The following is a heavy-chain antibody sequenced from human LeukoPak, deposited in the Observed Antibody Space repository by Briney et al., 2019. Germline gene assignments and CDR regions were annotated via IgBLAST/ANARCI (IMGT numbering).Heavy chain of an antibody. J-gene: IGHJ4*02. CDR3: ATTFGGDLTPH. V-gene: IGHV1-58*01. CDR1: RFTFSSPT. Sequence: GASVKVSCKASRFTFSSPTVQWVRQARGQRLEWIGWIVVGSGYTNYAQKFQGRVTMTEDTSTDTAYMELSSLRSEDTAVYYCATTFGGDLTPHWGQGTLVTVSS. D-gene: IGHD3-10*01. CDR2: IVVGSGYT.